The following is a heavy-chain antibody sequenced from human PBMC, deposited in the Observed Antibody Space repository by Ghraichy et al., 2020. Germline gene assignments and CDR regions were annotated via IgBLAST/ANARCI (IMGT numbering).Heavy chain of an antibody. D-gene: IGHD1-1*01. Sequence: GGSLRLSCEASGFIFSGFNMNWVRQAPGKGLEWVANVNQYGSERSYVESVRGRFTISRDNPKKSLYLQMNSLRVEDTAVYYCARWGTGNLDYWGQGTLVTVSS. CDR3: ARWGTGNLDY. CDR2: VNQYGSER. CDR1: GFIFSGFN. V-gene: IGHV3-7*01. J-gene: IGHJ4*02.